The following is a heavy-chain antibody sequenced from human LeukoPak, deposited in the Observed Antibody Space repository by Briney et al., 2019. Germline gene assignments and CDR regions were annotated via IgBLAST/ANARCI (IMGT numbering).Heavy chain of an antibody. CDR3: ARRGRWLPFDY. J-gene: IGHJ4*02. D-gene: IGHD5-24*01. Sequence: SETLSLTCTVSFGSISSYYWTWIRQPPGKGLEWIGSIYYSGSTNYNPSLKSRVTISVDTSKNQFSLKLSSVTAADTAVYYCARRGRWLPFDYWGQGTLVTVSS. CDR1: FGSISSYY. V-gene: IGHV4-59*08. CDR2: IYYSGST.